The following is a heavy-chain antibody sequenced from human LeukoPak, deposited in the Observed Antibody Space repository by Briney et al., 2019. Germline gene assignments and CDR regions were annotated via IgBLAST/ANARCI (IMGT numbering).Heavy chain of an antibody. J-gene: IGHJ5*02. CDR3: ARDIGRRGYDCEWHWFDP. V-gene: IGHV4-31*03. CDR1: GGSISSGGYY. Sequence: SETLSLTCTVSGGSISSGGYYWSWIRQHPGKGLEWIGYIYYSGSTYYNPSLKSRVTISVDTSKNQFSLKLSSVTAADTAVYYCARDIGRRGYDCEWHWFDPWGQGTLVTVSS. D-gene: IGHD5-12*01. CDR2: IYYSGST.